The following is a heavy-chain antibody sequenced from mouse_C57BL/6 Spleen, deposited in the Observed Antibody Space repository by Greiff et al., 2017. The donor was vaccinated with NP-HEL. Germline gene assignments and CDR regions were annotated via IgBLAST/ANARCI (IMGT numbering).Heavy chain of an antibody. Sequence: QVQLQQPGAELVKPGASVKLSCKASGYTFTSYWMHWVKQRPGRGLEWIGRIDPNSGGTKYNEKFKSKATLTVDKPSSTAYMQLSSLTSEDSAVYYCARIYPITTVVAKDFDYWGQGTTLTVSS. CDR2: IDPNSGGT. D-gene: IGHD1-1*01. V-gene: IGHV1-72*01. CDR1: GYTFTSYW. CDR3: ARIYPITTVVAKDFDY. J-gene: IGHJ2*01.